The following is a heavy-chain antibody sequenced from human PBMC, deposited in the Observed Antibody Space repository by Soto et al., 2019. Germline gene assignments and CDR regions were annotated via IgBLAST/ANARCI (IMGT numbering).Heavy chain of an antibody. Sequence: RRLSCSASGFTFSNSAMYWVRQAPGKGLEYVATITSYGGTTYYADSVKGRFTISRDNSKNILYLQMSSLRPEDTAVYYCVKGEVMIFRVVTFHRWGPGTLVTVFS. J-gene: IGHJ5*02. CDR1: GFTFSNSA. CDR2: ITSYGGTT. D-gene: IGHD3-3*01. CDR3: VKGEVMIFRVVTFHR. V-gene: IGHV3-64D*06.